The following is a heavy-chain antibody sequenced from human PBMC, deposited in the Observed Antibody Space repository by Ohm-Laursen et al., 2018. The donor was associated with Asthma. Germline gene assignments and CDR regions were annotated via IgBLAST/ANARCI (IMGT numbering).Heavy chain of an antibody. CDR2: IYHTGNT. J-gene: IGHJ4*02. D-gene: IGHD3-22*01. Sequence: TLSLTCIVSGDSISSGDNYWSWIRQHPGKGLDWIGYIYHTGNTYYNPSLKSRFTISVDTSKNQFSLRLSSVTAADTAVYYCARARHTSYEESSGYYCCDYWGQRTLVTVSS. CDR1: GDSISSGDNY. V-gene: IGHV4-31*03. CDR3: ARARHTSYEESSGYYCCDY.